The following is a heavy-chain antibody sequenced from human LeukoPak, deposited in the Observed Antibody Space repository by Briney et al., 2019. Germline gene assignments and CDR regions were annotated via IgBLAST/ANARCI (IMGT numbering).Heavy chain of an antibody. V-gene: IGHV4-4*02. CDR2: IYHSGST. CDR3: ARDQGGKFGESLPFDY. Sequence: SGTLSLTCAVSGGSISSSNWWSWVRQPPGKGLEWIGEIYHSGSTNYNPSLKSRVTISVDKSKNQFSLKLSSVTAADTAVYYCARDQGGKFGESLPFDYWGQGTLVTVSS. J-gene: IGHJ4*02. D-gene: IGHD3-10*01. CDR1: GGSISSSNW.